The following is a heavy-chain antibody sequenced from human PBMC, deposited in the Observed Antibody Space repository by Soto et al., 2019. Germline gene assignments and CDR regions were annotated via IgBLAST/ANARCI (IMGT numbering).Heavy chain of an antibody. J-gene: IGHJ4*02. CDR2: IFYSGST. V-gene: IGHV4-59*08. CDR1: GASISSYY. Sequence: SETLSLTCTVSGASISSYYWSWIRQPPGKGLEWIGYIFYSGSTNYNPSLKSRVTISVDTSKNQFSLKLRSVTAADTAVYYCARHGYSGYGYFDSWGQGTLVTVSS. D-gene: IGHD5-12*01. CDR3: ARHGYSGYGYFDS.